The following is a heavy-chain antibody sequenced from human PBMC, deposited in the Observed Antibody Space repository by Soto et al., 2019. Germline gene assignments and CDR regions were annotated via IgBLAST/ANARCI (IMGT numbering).Heavy chain of an antibody. D-gene: IGHD3-10*01. CDR2: ISSSSSTI. CDR3: ARDRRNHDYYGSGSYYNAKDY. CDR1: GFTFSSYS. Sequence: PGGSLRLSCAASGFTFSSYSMNWVRQAPGKGLEWVSYISSSSSTIYYADSVKGRFTISRDNAKNSLYLQMNSLRDEDTAVYYCARDRRNHDYYGSGSYYNAKDYWGQGTLVTVSS. J-gene: IGHJ4*02. V-gene: IGHV3-48*02.